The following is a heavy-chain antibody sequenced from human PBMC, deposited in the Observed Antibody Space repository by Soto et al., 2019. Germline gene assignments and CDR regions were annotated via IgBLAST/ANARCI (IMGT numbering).Heavy chain of an antibody. CDR2: IVVGSGNT. Sequence: SVKVSCKASGFTFTSSAMQWVRQARGQRLEWIGWIVVGSGNTNYAQKFQERVTITRDMSTSTAYMELSSLRSEDTAVYYCAAGRRYYYYMDGWGKGNTVTFSS. CDR1: GFTFTSSA. V-gene: IGHV1-58*02. CDR3: AAGRRYYYYMDG. J-gene: IGHJ6*03.